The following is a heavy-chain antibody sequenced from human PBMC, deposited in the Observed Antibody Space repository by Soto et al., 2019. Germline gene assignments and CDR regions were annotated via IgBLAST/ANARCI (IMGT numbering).Heavy chain of an antibody. V-gene: IGHV3-48*02. CDR1: GFTFSSYG. J-gene: IGHJ1*01. D-gene: IGHD3-22*01. Sequence: GGSLRLSCAASGFTFSSYGMNWVRQAPGKGLEWVSYISSSSSTIYYADSVKGRFTLSRDNAKNSVYLQMNSPRDDDTAVYYCARDMYYDSSGYYPGYFQNWGQGTLVTVSS. CDR3: ARDMYYDSSGYYPGYFQN. CDR2: ISSSSSTI.